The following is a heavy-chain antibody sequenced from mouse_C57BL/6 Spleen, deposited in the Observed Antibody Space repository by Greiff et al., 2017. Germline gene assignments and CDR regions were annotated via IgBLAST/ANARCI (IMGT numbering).Heavy chain of an antibody. J-gene: IGHJ4*01. CDR1: GFTFSSYG. V-gene: IGHV5-6*01. CDR2: ISSGGSYT. Sequence: EVQLQESGGDLVKPGGSLKLSCAASGFTFSSYGMSWVRQTPDKRLEWVATISSGGSYTSYPDRVKGRFTISRDNAKNTLYLQMSSLESEDTAMYYCARETTVVATEGAMDEWGQGTSVTVSS. CDR3: ARETTVVATEGAMDE. D-gene: IGHD1-1*01.